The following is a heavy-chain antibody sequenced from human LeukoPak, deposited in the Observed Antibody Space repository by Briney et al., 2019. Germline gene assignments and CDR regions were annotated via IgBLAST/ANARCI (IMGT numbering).Heavy chain of an antibody. CDR3: ARRTDSGYSSSSSAFDV. J-gene: IGHJ3*01. D-gene: IGHD6-6*01. CDR1: GGSIGGYY. V-gene: IGHV4-4*07. Sequence: PSETLSLTCNVSGGSIGGYYWSWIRQPAGKGLEWIGRIYTSGSTKYNPSLKSRVTMYVDTSKSQFSLKLTSVTAADTAVYYCARRTDSGYSSSSSAFDVWGQGTMVTVSS. CDR2: IYTSGST.